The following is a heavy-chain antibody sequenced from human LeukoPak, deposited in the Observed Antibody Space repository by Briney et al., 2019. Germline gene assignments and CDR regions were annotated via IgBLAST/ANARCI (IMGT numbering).Heavy chain of an antibody. CDR2: ISTSGGST. CDR1: GFPISHYA. V-gene: IGHV3-23*01. CDR3: AARSSGSHFDL. D-gene: IGHD3-10*01. Sequence: GGSLRLSCAVAETGFPISHYAMNWVRQAPGKGLDWVSGISTSGGSTYYADSVKGRFTISRDTSKNTLYLQMNSLRVDDTALYYCAARSSGSHFDLWGQGTLVTVSS. J-gene: IGHJ4*02.